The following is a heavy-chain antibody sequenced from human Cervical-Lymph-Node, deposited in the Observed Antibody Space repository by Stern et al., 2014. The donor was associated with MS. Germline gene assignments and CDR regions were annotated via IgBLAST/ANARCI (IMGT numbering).Heavy chain of an antibody. Sequence: QLVKSGAEVKKPGASVKVSCKASGYSFTSHYMHWVRQAPGQGLEWVGIINPSGDSASYAQKLQGRVTMTRDTSTSTVYMELSSLRSEDTAVYYCASGTGSKRPTGNYWGQGTLVTVSS. CDR3: ASGTGSKRPTGNY. CDR2: INPSGDSA. CDR1: GYSFTSHY. V-gene: IGHV1-46*01. J-gene: IGHJ4*02. D-gene: IGHD3/OR15-3a*01.